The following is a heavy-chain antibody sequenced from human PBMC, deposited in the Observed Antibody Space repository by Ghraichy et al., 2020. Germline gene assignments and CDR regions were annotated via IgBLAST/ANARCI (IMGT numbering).Heavy chain of an antibody. Sequence: SETLSLTCTVSGGSISSSSYYWGWIRQPPGKGLEWIGSIYYSGSTYYNPSLKSRVTISVDTSKNQFSLKLSSVTAADTAVYYCARHLFSSRVRGFDYWGQGTLVTVSS. CDR3: ARHLFSSRVRGFDY. CDR2: IYYSGST. V-gene: IGHV4-39*01. CDR1: GGSISSSSYY. D-gene: IGHD6-13*01. J-gene: IGHJ4*02.